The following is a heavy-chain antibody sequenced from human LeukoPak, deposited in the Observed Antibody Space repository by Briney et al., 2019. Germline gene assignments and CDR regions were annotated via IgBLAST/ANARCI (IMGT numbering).Heavy chain of an antibody. Sequence: SETLSLTCTVSGGSISSSSYYWGWIRQPPGKGLEWIGSIYYSGSTYYNPSLKSRVTISVDTSKNQFSLKLSSVTAADTAVYYCARDHAGTIFGVVISPPMYMGVWGKGTTVTVSS. CDR2: IYYSGST. CDR1: GGSISSSSYY. J-gene: IGHJ6*03. D-gene: IGHD3-3*01. V-gene: IGHV4-39*07. CDR3: ARDHAGTIFGVVISPPMYMGV.